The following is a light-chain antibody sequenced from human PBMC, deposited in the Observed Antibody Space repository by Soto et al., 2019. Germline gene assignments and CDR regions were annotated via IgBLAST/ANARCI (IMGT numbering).Light chain of an antibody. J-gene: IGKJ1*01. V-gene: IGKV1-5*01. CDR1: QSISNW. Sequence: DIPMTQSPSTLSAFVGDRVTITCRASQSISNWLAWYQQKPGKAPKLLIYDASSLGGGVPSRFSGSGSGTEFTPTVSSLQPDDFATYYCQQYNNYSPTWTFGQGTKVVIK. CDR2: DAS. CDR3: QQYNNYSPTWT.